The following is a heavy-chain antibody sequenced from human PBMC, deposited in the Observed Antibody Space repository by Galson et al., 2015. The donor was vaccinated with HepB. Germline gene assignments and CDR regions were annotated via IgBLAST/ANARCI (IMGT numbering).Heavy chain of an antibody. CDR2: ISYDGSNK. CDR1: FSSYA. J-gene: IGHJ4*02. Sequence: FSSYAMHWVRQAPGKGLEWVAVISYDGSNKYYADSVKGRFTISRDNSKNTLYLQMNSLRAEDTAVYYCARSIAVAGGGGYWGQGTLVTVSS. D-gene: IGHD6-19*01. V-gene: IGHV3-30-3*01. CDR3: ARSIAVAGGGGY.